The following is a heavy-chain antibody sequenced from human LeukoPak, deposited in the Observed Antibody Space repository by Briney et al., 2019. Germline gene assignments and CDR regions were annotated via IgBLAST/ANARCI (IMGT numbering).Heavy chain of an antibody. Sequence: SSETLSLTCSVSGASISSGSNYWGWIRQPPGKTLEWIGSIYSSGSTYYNPSLKSRVIIIIDTPKNHFSLTLSSVTAADTAVYYCARDYDILTILPWFDPWGQGTLVTVSS. D-gene: IGHD3-9*01. CDR3: ARDYDILTILPWFDP. CDR1: GASISSGSNY. J-gene: IGHJ5*02. V-gene: IGHV4-39*07. CDR2: IYSSGST.